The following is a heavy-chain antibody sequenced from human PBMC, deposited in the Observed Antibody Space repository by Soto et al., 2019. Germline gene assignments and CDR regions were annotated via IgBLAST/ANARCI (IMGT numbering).Heavy chain of an antibody. Sequence: QVQLVQSGAEVKKPGSSVKVSCKASGGTFSSYAISWVRQAPGQGLEWMGGIIPIFGTANYAQKFQGRVTITADESTSTAYMELSSLRSEDTAVYYCARNYDGSGYYRDALFFDYWGQGTLVTVSS. V-gene: IGHV1-69*01. CDR3: ARNYDGSGYYRDALFFDY. D-gene: IGHD3-22*01. CDR1: GGTFSSYA. CDR2: IIPIFGTA. J-gene: IGHJ4*02.